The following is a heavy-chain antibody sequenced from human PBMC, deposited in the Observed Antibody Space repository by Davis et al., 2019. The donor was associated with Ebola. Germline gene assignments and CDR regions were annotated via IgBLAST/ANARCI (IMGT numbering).Heavy chain of an antibody. Sequence: PSETLSLTCTVSGGSISSGDYYWSWIRQPPGKGLEWIGYIYYSGSTYYNPSLKSRVTISVDTSKNQFSLKLSSVTAADTAVYYCATTIFSIRFVPHGGFDYWGQGTLVTVSS. V-gene: IGHV4-30-4*01. D-gene: IGHD3-9*01. CDR2: IYYSGST. CDR1: GGSISSGDYY. J-gene: IGHJ4*02. CDR3: ATTIFSIRFVPHGGFDY.